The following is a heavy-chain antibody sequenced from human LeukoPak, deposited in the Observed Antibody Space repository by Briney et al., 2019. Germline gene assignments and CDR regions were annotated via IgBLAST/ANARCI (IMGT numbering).Heavy chain of an antibody. CDR1: GFTFSSYG. D-gene: IGHD3-22*01. CDR2: IRYDGSNK. J-gene: IGHJ3*01. CDR3: VKEADFYDGSGLT. V-gene: IGHV3-30*02. Sequence: GGSLRLSCAASGFTFSSYGMHWVRQAPGKGLEWVAFIRYDGSNKYYADSVKGRFTISRDNSKNTLYLQINSLKDEDTAVYYCVKEADFYDGSGLTWGQGTMVTVSS.